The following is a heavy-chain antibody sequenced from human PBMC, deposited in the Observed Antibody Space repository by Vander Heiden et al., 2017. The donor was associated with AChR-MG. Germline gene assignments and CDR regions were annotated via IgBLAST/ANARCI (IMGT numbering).Heavy chain of an antibody. Sequence: QVQLVQSGAEVKKPGASVKVSCKASGYTFTSYGISWVRQPPGQGLEWMGWISAYNGNTNYAQKLQGRVTMTTDTSTSTAYMELRSLRSDDTAVYYCARDWLRYCSSTSCYYYYYGMDVWGQGTTVTVSS. CDR2: ISAYNGNT. CDR3: ARDWLRYCSSTSCYYYYYGMDV. V-gene: IGHV1-18*01. J-gene: IGHJ6*02. CDR1: GYTFTSYG. D-gene: IGHD2-2*01.